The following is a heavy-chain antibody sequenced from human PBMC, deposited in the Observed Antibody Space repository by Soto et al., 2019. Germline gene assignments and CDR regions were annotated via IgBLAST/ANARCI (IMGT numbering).Heavy chain of an antibody. J-gene: IGHJ4*02. CDR1: GFAFSNYA. CDR3: AKVRTVAARNFDY. D-gene: IGHD6-6*01. V-gene: IGHV3-23*01. CDR2: ISTSIDAT. Sequence: EVQLLESGGGLVQPGGSLRLSCATSGFAFSNYAMHWVLQAPGKGREWLSSISTSIDATYYADSVNGRFTISRDDSKNTLYLQMNSLRAEESAVYYCAKVRTVAARNFDYWGRGTQVTASS.